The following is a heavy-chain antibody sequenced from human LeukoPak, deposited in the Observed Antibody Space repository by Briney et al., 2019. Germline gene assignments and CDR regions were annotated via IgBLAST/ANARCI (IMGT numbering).Heavy chain of an antibody. CDR3: ATELRWKDH. CDR2: MKPNSGNT. D-gene: IGHD4-23*01. Sequence: ASVKVSCKASGYTFTNYDINWVRQASGQGLEWMGYMKPNSGNTGYAQKFQGRVTMTRGTSISTAYMELSSPTSEDTAVYYCATELRWKDHWGQGTLVTVSS. V-gene: IGHV1-8*01. CDR1: GYTFTNYD. J-gene: IGHJ4*02.